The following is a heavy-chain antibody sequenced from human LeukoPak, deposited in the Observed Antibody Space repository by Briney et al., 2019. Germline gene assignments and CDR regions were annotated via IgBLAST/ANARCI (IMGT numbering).Heavy chain of an antibody. D-gene: IGHD3-3*01. CDR1: GGSMSSYY. Sequence: SETLSLTCAVSGGSMSSYYWGWIRQAPKKGLEFIGCFYHSGATNYNPSLKSRVVISLDTSKSQFSLKLSSVTAADTAVYYCARILAYYDFWSGYLREGDKDAFDIWGQGTMVTVSS. CDR2: FYHSGAT. J-gene: IGHJ3*02. V-gene: IGHV4-59*12. CDR3: ARILAYYDFWSGYLREGDKDAFDI.